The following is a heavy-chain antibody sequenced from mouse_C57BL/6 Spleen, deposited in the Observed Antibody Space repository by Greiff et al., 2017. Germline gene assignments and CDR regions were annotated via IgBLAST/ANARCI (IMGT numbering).Heavy chain of an antibody. V-gene: IGHV5-17*01. CDR3: ARGSSGRPYYFDY. Sequence: EVQLVESGGGLVKPGGSLKLSCAASGFTFSDYGMHWVRQAPEKGLEWVAYISSGSSTIYYADTVKGRFTISRDNAKNTLFLQMTSLRSEDTARYYCARGSSGRPYYFDYWGQGTTLTVSS. D-gene: IGHD1-3*01. CDR2: ISSGSSTI. CDR1: GFTFSDYG. J-gene: IGHJ2*01.